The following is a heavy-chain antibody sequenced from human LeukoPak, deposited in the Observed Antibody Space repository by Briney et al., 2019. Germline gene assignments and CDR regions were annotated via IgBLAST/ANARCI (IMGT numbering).Heavy chain of an antibody. D-gene: IGHD2-2*01. CDR3: ARARGYCSSTSCSPFDY. J-gene: IGHJ4*02. V-gene: IGHV1-18*01. CDR1: GYTFTSYG. Sequence: ASVKLSCKASGYTFTSYGISWVRQAPGQGLEWMGWISAYNGNTNYAQKLQGRVTMTTDTSTSTAYMELRSLRSDDTAVYYCARARGYCSSTSCSPFDYWGQGTLVTVSS. CDR2: ISAYNGNT.